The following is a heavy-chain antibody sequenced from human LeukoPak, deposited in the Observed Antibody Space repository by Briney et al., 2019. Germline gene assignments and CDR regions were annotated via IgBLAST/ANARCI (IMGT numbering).Heavy chain of an antibody. D-gene: IGHD3-3*01. CDR1: GGSISSSSYY. CDR2: IYTSGST. CDR3: AGDDFWSGYSSYYYYGMDV. V-gene: IGHV4-39*07. J-gene: IGHJ6*02. Sequence: SETLSLTCTVSGGSISSSSYYWGWIRQPPGKGLEWIGRIYTSGSTNYNPSLKSRVTMSVDTSKNQFSLKLSSVTAADTAVYYCAGDDFWSGYSSYYYYGMDVWGQGTTVTVSS.